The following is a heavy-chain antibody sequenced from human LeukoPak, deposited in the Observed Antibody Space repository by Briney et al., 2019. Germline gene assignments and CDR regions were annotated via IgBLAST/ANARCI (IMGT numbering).Heavy chain of an antibody. CDR1: GCTFTGYY. Sequence: GASVKVSCKASGCTFTGYYMHWVRQAPGQGLEWMGWINSNSGGTNYAQKFQGRVTMTRDTSISTAYMELSRLGSDDTAVYYCATSYCSGGSCYHANWFDPWGQGTLVTVSS. CDR3: ATSYCSGGSCYHANWFDP. CDR2: INSNSGGT. D-gene: IGHD2-15*01. V-gene: IGHV1-2*02. J-gene: IGHJ5*02.